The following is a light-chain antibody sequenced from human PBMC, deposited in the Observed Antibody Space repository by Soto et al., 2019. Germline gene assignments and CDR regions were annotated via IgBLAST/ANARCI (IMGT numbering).Light chain of an antibody. CDR1: QNINKY. J-gene: IGKJ2*01. CDR3: QQYGSSSYT. CDR2: LAS. Sequence: EIVLTQSPGTLSLSPGDGATLSCRASQNINKYLAWYQQKPGQAPRLVVYLASNRATGIPGRFSGSGSGTDFTLTISRLEPEDFAVYYCQQYGSSSYTFGQGTKLEIK. V-gene: IGKV3-20*01.